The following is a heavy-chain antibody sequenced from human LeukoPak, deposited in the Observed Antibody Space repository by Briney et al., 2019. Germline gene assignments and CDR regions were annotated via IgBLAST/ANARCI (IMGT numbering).Heavy chain of an antibody. V-gene: IGHV3-53*01. CDR3: AKGSGTMIVVVDIDY. CDR1: GFTVSSNY. D-gene: IGHD3-22*01. J-gene: IGHJ4*02. Sequence: GGSLRLSCAASGFTVSSNYMSWVRQAPGKGLEWVSVIYSGGSTYYADSVKGRFTISRDNSKNTLYLQMNSLRAEDTAVYYCAKGSGTMIVVVDIDYWGQGTLVTVSS. CDR2: IYSGGST.